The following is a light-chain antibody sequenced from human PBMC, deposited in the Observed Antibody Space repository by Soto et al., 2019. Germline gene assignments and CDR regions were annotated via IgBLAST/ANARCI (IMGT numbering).Light chain of an antibody. CDR3: QQCNTPFT. Sequence: DIVMTQSPDSLSVSLGERATINCKSSQTVFHTSYNKVFLAWYQQKAGQPPKLLFYWASTRESGVPARFSGGGSGTDFTLIISSLQPDDFATYYCQQCNTPFTFGGGTKVEIK. CDR2: WAS. CDR1: QTVFHTSYNKVF. V-gene: IGKV4-1*01. J-gene: IGKJ4*01.